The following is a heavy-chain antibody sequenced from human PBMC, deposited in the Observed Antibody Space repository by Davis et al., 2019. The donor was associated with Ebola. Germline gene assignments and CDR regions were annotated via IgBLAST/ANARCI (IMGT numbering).Heavy chain of an antibody. CDR3: ATDQVIGFAY. V-gene: IGHV3-7*03. J-gene: IGHJ4*02. Sequence: PGGSLRLSCAASGFTFSDYWMAWVRQAPGKGLEWVANIRPDRTDIHYVDSVKGRFTISRDNAKNSLYLQMISLRAEDTAIYYCATDQVIGFAYWGQGTLVTVSS. CDR2: IRPDRTDI. CDR1: GFTFSDYW.